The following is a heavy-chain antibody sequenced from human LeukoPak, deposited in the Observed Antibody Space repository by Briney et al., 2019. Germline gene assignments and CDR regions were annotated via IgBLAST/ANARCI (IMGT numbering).Heavy chain of an antibody. J-gene: IGHJ4*02. CDR3: TTDPITMIVVPGY. D-gene: IGHD3-22*01. CDR1: GGSISSSSYY. Sequence: SETLSLTCTVSGGSISSSSYYWGWIRQPPGKGLEWIGSIYYSGSTYYNPSLKSRVTISVDTSKNQFSLKLSSVTAADTAVYYCTTDPITMIVVPGYWGQGTLVTVSS. CDR2: IYYSGST. V-gene: IGHV4-39*07.